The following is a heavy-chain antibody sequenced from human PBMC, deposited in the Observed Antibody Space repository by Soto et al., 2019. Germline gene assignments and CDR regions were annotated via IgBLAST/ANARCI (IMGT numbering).Heavy chain of an antibody. CDR1: GFSFSSYA. Sequence: DVQLLESGGGLVQPGGTQRLSCAASGFSFSSYAMVWVRQAPGTGLEWVAVISARGGSSYFEDSVKGRFTLSRDNSKNVLSLEMNSLRAEDTAIYFCAKGSIEYSASVDNWGQGTLVVVSS. V-gene: IGHV3-23*01. CDR2: ISARGGSS. CDR3: AKGSIEYSASVDN. D-gene: IGHD5-12*01. J-gene: IGHJ4*02.